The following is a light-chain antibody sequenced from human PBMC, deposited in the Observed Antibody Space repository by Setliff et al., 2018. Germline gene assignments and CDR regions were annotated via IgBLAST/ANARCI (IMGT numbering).Light chain of an antibody. CDR2: KVT. J-gene: IGLJ1*01. V-gene: IGLV2-8*01. Sequence: ALPQPPSASGSPGQSVTISCTGTSSDVGAYDYVSWYQQHPGKAPKLMLYKVTERPSGVPERFSGSKSGSTASLTVSGLQADDEADYYCSAYAGSNNWGVFGTGTKVTVL. CDR1: SSDVGAYDY. CDR3: SAYAGSNNWGV.